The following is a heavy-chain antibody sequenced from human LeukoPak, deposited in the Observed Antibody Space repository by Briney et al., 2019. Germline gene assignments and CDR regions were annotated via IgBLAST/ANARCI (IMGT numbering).Heavy chain of an antibody. V-gene: IGHV4-59*12. CDR3: ARATRNTIMANYYFDY. Sequence: SETLSLTCTVSGGSISSYYWSWIRQPPGKGLEWIGYIYYSGSTNYNPSLKSRVTISVDASKNQFSLKLNPVTAADTAVYYCARATRNTIMANYYFDYWGRGTLVTVSS. D-gene: IGHD5-24*01. CDR2: IYYSGST. CDR1: GGSISSYY. J-gene: IGHJ4*02.